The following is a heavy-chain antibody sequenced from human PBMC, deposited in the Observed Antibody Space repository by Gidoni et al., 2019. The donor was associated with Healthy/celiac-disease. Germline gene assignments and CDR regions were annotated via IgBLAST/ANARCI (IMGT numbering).Heavy chain of an antibody. CDR2: IYYSGST. CDR1: GGSISSYS. CDR3: ARALLPGGFLYGMDV. Sequence: QVQLQESGPGLVKPSQTLSLTCTVSGGSISSYSWSWIRQPPGKGLEWIGYIYYSGSTNSNPSLKSRVTISVDTSKNQFSLKLRSVTAADTAVYYCARALLPGGFLYGMDVWGQGTTVTVSS. V-gene: IGHV4-59*01. D-gene: IGHD3-10*01. J-gene: IGHJ6*02.